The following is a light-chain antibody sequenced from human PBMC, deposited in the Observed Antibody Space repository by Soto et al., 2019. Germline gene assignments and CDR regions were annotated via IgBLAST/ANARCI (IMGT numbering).Light chain of an antibody. CDR1: QSVSSSY. CDR3: QQYGSSPRYT. V-gene: IGKV3-20*01. CDR2: GAS. J-gene: IGKJ2*01. Sequence: EIVLTQSPGTLSLSPGERATLSCRASQSVSSSYLAWYQQKPGQAPRLLIYGASSRATGIRDRFSGSGSGTDFTLTISTLEPEDFAVYYCQQYGSSPRYTFGQGTKLEIK.